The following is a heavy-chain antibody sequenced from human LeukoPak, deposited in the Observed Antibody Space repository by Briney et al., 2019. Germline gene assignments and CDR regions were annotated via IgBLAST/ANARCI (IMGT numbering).Heavy chain of an antibody. Sequence: PGRSLRLSCAASGFTFSSYGMHWVRQAPGKGLEWVAVIPYDGSNKYYADSVKGRFTISRDNSKNTLYLQMNSLRAEDTAVYYCATTRRGYCSGGSCYSYYYYGMDVWGKGTTVTVSS. J-gene: IGHJ6*04. CDR2: IPYDGSNK. CDR1: GFTFSSYG. CDR3: ATTRRGYCSGGSCYSYYYYGMDV. V-gene: IGHV3-30*03. D-gene: IGHD2-15*01.